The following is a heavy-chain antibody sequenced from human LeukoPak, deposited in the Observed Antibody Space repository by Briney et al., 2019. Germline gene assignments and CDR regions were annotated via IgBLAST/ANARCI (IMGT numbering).Heavy chain of an antibody. CDR2: ISSSGSTI. CDR3: ARGGGSQYYFDY. Sequence: GGSLRLSCAASGFTFSSYSMNWVRQAPGKGLEWVSYISSSGSTIYYADSVKGRFTISRDNAKNSLYLQMNSLRAEDTAVYYCARGGGSQYYFDYWGQGTLVTVSS. J-gene: IGHJ4*02. CDR1: GFTFSSYS. D-gene: IGHD3-16*01. V-gene: IGHV3-48*04.